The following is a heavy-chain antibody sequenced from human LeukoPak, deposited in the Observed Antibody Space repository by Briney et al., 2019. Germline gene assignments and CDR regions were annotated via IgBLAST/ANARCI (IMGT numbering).Heavy chain of an antibody. CDR3: ARYYYYYYYMDV. J-gene: IGHJ6*03. Sequence: GGSLRLSCAASGFTFDDYAMHWVRQAPGKGLEWVSGISWNSGSIGYADSVKGRFTISRDNAKNSLYLQMNSLRAEDTALYYCARYYYYYYYMDVWGKGTTVTISS. V-gene: IGHV3-9*01. CDR2: ISWNSGSI. CDR1: GFTFDDYA.